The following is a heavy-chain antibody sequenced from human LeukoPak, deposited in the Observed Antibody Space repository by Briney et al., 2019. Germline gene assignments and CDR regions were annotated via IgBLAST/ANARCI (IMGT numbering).Heavy chain of an antibody. CDR3: ARDRGYGDLSYYFDY. J-gene: IGHJ4*02. CDR2: ISSSSSTI. Sequence: GGSLRLSCAASGFTFSSYSMKWVRQAPGKGLEWVSYISSSSSTIYYADSVKGRFTISRDNAKNSLYLQMNSLRDEDTAVYYCARDRGYGDLSYYFDYWGQGTLVTVSS. D-gene: IGHD4-17*01. CDR1: GFTFSSYS. V-gene: IGHV3-48*02.